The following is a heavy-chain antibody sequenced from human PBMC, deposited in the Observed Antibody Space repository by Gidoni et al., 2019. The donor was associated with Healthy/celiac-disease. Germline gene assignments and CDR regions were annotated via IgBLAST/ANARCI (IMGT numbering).Heavy chain of an antibody. J-gene: IGHJ5*02. Sequence: EVQLVESGGGLVQPGGSLRLSCAASGFTFISYSMNWVRQAPGKGLEWVSYISSSSSTIYYADSVKGRFTISRDNAKNSLYLQMNSLRAEDTAVYYCARDGGYSKPNWFDPWGQGTLVTVSS. CDR2: ISSSSSTI. V-gene: IGHV3-48*01. CDR1: GFTFISYS. CDR3: ARDGGYSKPNWFDP. D-gene: IGHD4-4*01.